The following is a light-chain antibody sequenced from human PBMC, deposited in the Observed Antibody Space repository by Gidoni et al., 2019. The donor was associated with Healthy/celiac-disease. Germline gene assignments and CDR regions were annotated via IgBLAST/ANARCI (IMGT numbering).Light chain of an antibody. Sequence: EIVMTQSPATLSVSPGERATLSCRASQSVSSNLAWYQQKPGQAPRLLIDGASTRATGIPARFSGSWSGTEFTLTISSLQSEDFAVYYCQQYNNWPPSWTFGQGTKVEIK. J-gene: IGKJ1*01. CDR3: QQYNNWPPSWT. CDR2: GAS. CDR1: QSVSSN. V-gene: IGKV3-15*01.